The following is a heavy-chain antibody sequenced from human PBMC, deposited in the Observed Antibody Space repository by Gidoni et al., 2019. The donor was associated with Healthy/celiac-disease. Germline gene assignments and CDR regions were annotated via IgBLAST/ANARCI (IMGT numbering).Heavy chain of an antibody. CDR3: ARSLRGDDYYDSSGYQNWGGTDY. D-gene: IGHD3-22*01. CDR2: IYYSGST. J-gene: IGHJ4*02. CDR1: GCSISRTSYY. Sequence: QLQLQESCPGLVQPSDTLSLTCTVSGCSISRTSYYSGWLRQPPGKGLEWSGSIYYSGSTYYNPSLKSRVTISVDTSKNQFSLKLSSVTAADTAVYYCARSLRGDDYYDSSGYQNWGGTDYWGQGTLVTVSS. V-gene: IGHV4-39*07.